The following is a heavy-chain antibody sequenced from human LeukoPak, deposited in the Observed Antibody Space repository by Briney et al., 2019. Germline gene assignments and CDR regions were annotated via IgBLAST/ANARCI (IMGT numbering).Heavy chain of an antibody. CDR1: GFTFSSYA. CDR3: AKDLAVMIGFELDY. D-gene: IGHD3-16*01. Sequence: GGSLRLSCAASGFTFSSYAMSWVRQAPGKGLEWVSAISGSGGSTYYADSVKGRFTISRDNSKNTLYLQMNSLRAEDTAVYYCAKDLAVMIGFELDYWGQGTLVTVSS. V-gene: IGHV3-23*01. CDR2: ISGSGGST. J-gene: IGHJ4*02.